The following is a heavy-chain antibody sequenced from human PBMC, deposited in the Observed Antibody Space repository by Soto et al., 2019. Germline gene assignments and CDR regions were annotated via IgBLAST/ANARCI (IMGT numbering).Heavy chain of an antibody. Sequence: GGSLRLSCAASGFTFSSYAMSWVRQAPGKGLEWVSGISSAGGNIYYADSVKGRFTISRDNSKNRLYVQMNSLRAEDTAVYYCAKGACGAGCYSDWFDPWGQGTLVTVSS. CDR1: GFTFSSYA. D-gene: IGHD2-21*02. CDR3: AKGACGAGCYSDWFDP. CDR2: ISSAGGNI. J-gene: IGHJ5*02. V-gene: IGHV3-23*01.